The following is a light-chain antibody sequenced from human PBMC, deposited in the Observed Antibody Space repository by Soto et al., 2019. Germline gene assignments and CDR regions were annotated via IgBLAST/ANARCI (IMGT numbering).Light chain of an antibody. CDR1: QSVRNNY. V-gene: IGKV3-20*01. CDR2: AAS. Sequence: IALTRSPVTLSLSSGGRTTLSCSASQSVRNNYLAWYQQRPGKAPRLLIYAASSRATGIPDRFSGSGSGTDFTLTSSRLEPEDFAVYYCQQYGTSPRTFGQGTKVDIK. J-gene: IGKJ1*01. CDR3: QQYGTSPRT.